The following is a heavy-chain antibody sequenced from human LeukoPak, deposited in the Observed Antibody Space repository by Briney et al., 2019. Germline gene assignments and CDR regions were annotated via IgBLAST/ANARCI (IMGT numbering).Heavy chain of an antibody. V-gene: IGHV4-38-2*02. Sequence: SETLSLTCTVSGYSISTGYYWGWIRQSPEKGLEWIGSIFHSGTTYYNPSLKSRVTLSVDTSKNQFSLRLSSVTAADTAVYFCAKSIASAGTNSCYYMDVWGKGATVTVS. J-gene: IGHJ6*03. D-gene: IGHD6-13*01. CDR3: AKSIASAGTNSCYYMDV. CDR1: GYSISTGYY. CDR2: IFHSGTT.